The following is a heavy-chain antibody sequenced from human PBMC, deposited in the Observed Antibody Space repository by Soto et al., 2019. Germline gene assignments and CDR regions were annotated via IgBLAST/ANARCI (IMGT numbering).Heavy chain of an antibody. D-gene: IGHD3-16*01. J-gene: IGHJ4*02. Sequence: EVLLLESGGGLVQPGGSLRLSCAASGFTFSSYAMSLVRQAPGEGLEWVSAIVNTGDTTYYTDSVKGRFTISRDNSKNTVFLQMNSRRAEDTAVYYCAKEVTGGGAFDYWGQGSLVTVSS. CDR1: GFTFSSYA. CDR3: AKEVTGGGAFDY. CDR2: IVNTGDTT. V-gene: IGHV3-23*01.